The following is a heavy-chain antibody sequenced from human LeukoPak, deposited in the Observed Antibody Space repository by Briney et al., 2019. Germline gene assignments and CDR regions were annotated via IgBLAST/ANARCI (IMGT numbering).Heavy chain of an antibody. D-gene: IGHD3-3*01. Sequence: GNSLRLSCAVSGFTFSDYGMHWVRQVPDKGLEWVAVVSYDGSNKYYSDSMKGRFTITRDNSRDTLYLQINSLRVEDTAIYYCARDPARFLEWPGHWLDPWGQGTLVTVSS. J-gene: IGHJ5*02. CDR3: ARDPARFLEWPGHWLDP. CDR1: GFTFSDYG. CDR2: VSYDGSNK. V-gene: IGHV3-33*01.